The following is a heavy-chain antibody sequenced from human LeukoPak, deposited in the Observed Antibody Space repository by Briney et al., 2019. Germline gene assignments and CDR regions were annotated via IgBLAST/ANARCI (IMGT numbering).Heavy chain of an antibody. V-gene: IGHV3-23*01. D-gene: IGHD1-26*01. CDR1: GFTFSNFL. CDR3: AKKGATTGDLDY. J-gene: IGHJ4*02. Sequence: GGSLRLSCAASGFTFSNFLMTWVRQAPGKGPEWVSAISGSGGDTYYADSVKGRFTISRDNSKNTLYLRMNSLRAEDTAVYYCAKKGATTGDLDYWGQGTLVTVSS. CDR2: ISGSGGDT.